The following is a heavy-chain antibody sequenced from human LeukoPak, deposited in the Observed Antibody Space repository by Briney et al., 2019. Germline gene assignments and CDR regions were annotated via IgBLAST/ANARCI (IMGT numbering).Heavy chain of an antibody. CDR3: AKDAVAGTWLHY. CDR1: GFIFGDYA. D-gene: IGHD6-19*01. CDR2: IRGDGRTT. Sequence: GSLRLSCATSGFIFGDYAMHWVRQAGGKGLEWVSLIRGDGRTTSYAGSVKGRFTISRDNSKNSLDLQMSSLRDDDTAMYYCAKDAVAGTWLHYWGQGILVTVSA. J-gene: IGHJ4*02. V-gene: IGHV3-43*02.